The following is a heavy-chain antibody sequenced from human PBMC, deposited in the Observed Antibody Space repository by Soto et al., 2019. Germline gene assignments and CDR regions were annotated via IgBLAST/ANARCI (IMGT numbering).Heavy chain of an antibody. CDR2: INHSGST. J-gene: IGHJ4*02. CDR3: ARGDDCGGDCSDDY. CDR1: GGSFCGYY. Sequence: QVQLQQWGAGLLKPSETLSLTCAVYGGSFCGYYWSWIPQPPGKGLEWIGEINHSGSTNYNPSLTTRVTISVDTSKNQFSLKLSSVTAADTVVYYCARGDDCGGDCSDDYWCQGTLVTVSS. D-gene: IGHD2-21*02. V-gene: IGHV4-34*01.